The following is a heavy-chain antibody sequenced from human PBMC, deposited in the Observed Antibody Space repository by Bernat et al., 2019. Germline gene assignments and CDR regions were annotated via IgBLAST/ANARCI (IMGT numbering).Heavy chain of an antibody. V-gene: IGHV4-39*01. Sequence: QLQLQESGPGLVKPSETLSLTCTVSGGSISSSSYYWGWIRQPPGKGLEWIGSIYYSGSTYYNPSLKSRVTISVDTSKNQCSLKLSSVTAADTAVYYCARSHSSSWYRFDYWGQGTLVTVSS. J-gene: IGHJ4*02. CDR1: GGSISSSSYY. CDR3: ARSHSSSWYRFDY. CDR2: IYYSGST. D-gene: IGHD6-13*01.